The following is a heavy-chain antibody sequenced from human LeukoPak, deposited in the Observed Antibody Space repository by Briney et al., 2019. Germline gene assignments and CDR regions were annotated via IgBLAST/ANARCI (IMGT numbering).Heavy chain of an antibody. J-gene: IGHJ3*02. CDR1: GFTFSGSA. CDR2: IRSKANSYAT. D-gene: IGHD1-26*01. Sequence: PGGSLRLSCAASGFTFSGSAMHWVRQASGKGLEWVGRIRSKANSYATAYAASVKGRSTISRDDSKNTAYLQMNSLKTEDTAVYYCTRLVGANDAFDIWGQGTMVTVSS. CDR3: TRLVGANDAFDI. V-gene: IGHV3-73*01.